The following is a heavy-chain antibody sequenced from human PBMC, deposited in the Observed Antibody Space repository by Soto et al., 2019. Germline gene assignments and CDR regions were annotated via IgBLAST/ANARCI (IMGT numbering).Heavy chain of an antibody. V-gene: IGHV3-23*01. D-gene: IGHD5-18*01. Sequence: PGESLKISCAASGFTFSSYAMSWVRQAPGKGLEWVSAISGSGGSTYYADSVKGRFTISRDNSKNTLYLQMNSLRAEDTAVYYCAKDPTIQLWFVSVDYFDYWGQGTLVTVSS. J-gene: IGHJ4*02. CDR2: ISGSGGST. CDR3: AKDPTIQLWFVSVDYFDY. CDR1: GFTFSSYA.